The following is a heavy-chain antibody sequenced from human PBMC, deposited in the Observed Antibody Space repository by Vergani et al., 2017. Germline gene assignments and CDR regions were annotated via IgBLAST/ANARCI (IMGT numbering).Heavy chain of an antibody. Sequence: ELQLVQAGAEVKKPGESLKISCQISRYSFTNYWIGWVRQMPGKGLEWMGIIHPADSDTRYSPSFQGQVTISVDKSISTAYLQRSSLRASDSAMYYCASLYGRDSGGSKYFDYWGQGTLVHVSS. V-gene: IGHV5-51*01. CDR1: RYSFTNYW. J-gene: IGHJ4*01. D-gene: IGHD5-12*01. CDR3: ASLYGRDSGGSKYFDY. CDR2: IHPADSDT.